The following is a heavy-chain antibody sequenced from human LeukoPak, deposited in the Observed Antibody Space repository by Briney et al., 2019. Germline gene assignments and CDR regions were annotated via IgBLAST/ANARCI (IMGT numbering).Heavy chain of an antibody. V-gene: IGHV1-46*01. D-gene: IGHD1-7*01. J-gene: IGHJ4*02. Sequence: ASVKVSCKASGYTFTGYYMHWVRQVPGQGLEWMGIINPSGGSTSYAQKFQGRVTMTRDTSTSTVYMELSSLRSEDTAVYYCARDRRRRITGTTWGWYYFDYWGQGTLVTVSS. CDR1: GYTFTGYY. CDR2: INPSGGST. CDR3: ARDRRRRITGTTWGWYYFDY.